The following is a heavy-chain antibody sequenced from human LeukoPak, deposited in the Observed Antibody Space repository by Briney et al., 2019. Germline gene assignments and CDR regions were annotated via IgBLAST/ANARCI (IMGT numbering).Heavy chain of an antibody. CDR3: VRLGGATGQYFHH. D-gene: IGHD1-26*01. CDR1: AFTFSRYW. J-gene: IGHJ1*01. CDR2: IKQGGSEK. Sequence: GGSLRLSCAASAFTFSRYWMSWVRQTPGKGLEWVANIKQGGSEKYYVDSVKGRFTISRDNAENSLYLQMNSLRAEDTAVYYCVRLGGATGQYFHHWGQGTRVTVSS. V-gene: IGHV3-7*02.